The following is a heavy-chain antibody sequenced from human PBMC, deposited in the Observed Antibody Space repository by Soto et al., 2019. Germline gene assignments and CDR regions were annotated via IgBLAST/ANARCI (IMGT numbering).Heavy chain of an antibody. V-gene: IGHV3-30-3*01. Sequence: VGSLRLSCAASGFSFSSYAMHWVRQAPGKGLEWVAVISFDGSKKYYADSVKGRFTISRDNSKNTLDLQMNSLRAEDTAVYYCARDLYEETYNYYGMDVWGQGTTVTVSS. D-gene: IGHD2-2*02. CDR2: ISFDGSKK. J-gene: IGHJ6*02. CDR1: GFSFSSYA. CDR3: ARDLYEETYNYYGMDV.